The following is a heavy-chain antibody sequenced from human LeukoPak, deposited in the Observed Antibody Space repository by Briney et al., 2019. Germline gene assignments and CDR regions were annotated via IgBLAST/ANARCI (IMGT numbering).Heavy chain of an antibody. D-gene: IGHD1-1*01. CDR3: ARDLSTSSNWELDY. Sequence: ASVKVPCKASGYTFSDYYTHWVRQAPGQGLEWMGWINPNSGGTRYAQQFQGRVTTTRDTSIGTVYMELSTLRSDDTAVYYCARDLSTSSNWELDYWGQGTLVTVSS. J-gene: IGHJ4*02. CDR1: GYTFSDYY. CDR2: INPNSGGT. V-gene: IGHV1-2*02.